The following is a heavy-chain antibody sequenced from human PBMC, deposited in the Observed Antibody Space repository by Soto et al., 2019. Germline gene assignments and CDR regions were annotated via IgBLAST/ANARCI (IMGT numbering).Heavy chain of an antibody. CDR3: AREVPNKSTIFGVVITRGYHYYMDV. V-gene: IGHV3-33*01. Sequence: GGSLRLSCAASGFTFSSYGMHWVRPAPGKGLEWVAVIWYDGSNKYYADSVKGRFTIPRDNSKNTLYLQMNSLRAEDTGVYYCAREVPNKSTIFGVVITRGYHYYMDVWDKGTTGTVSS. D-gene: IGHD3-3*01. CDR2: IWYDGSNK. J-gene: IGHJ6*03. CDR1: GFTFSSYG.